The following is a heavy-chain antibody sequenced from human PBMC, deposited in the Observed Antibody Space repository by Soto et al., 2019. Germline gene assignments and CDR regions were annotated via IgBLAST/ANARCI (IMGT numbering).Heavy chain of an antibody. CDR3: ARVPRGDTAMVPSGMDV. D-gene: IGHD5-18*01. CDR1: GFTFSSYS. V-gene: IGHV3-30*03. CDR2: ISYDGSNK. J-gene: IGHJ6*02. Sequence: HPGGSLRLSCAASGFTFSSYSMNWVRQAPGKGLEWVAVISYDGSNKYYADSVKSRFTISRDNSKNTLYLQMNSLRAEDTAVYYCARVPRGDTAMVPSGMDVWGQGTTVTVSS.